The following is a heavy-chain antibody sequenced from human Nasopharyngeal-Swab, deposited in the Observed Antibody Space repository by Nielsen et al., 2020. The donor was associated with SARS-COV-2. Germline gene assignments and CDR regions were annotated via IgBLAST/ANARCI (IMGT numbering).Heavy chain of an antibody. CDR1: GFTFSSSG. V-gene: IGHV3-48*02. Sequence: GGSLRLSCTASGFTFSSSGINWVRQAPGKGLEWVSYISSATTISYADSVKGRFTISRDNAKNSLYLQMDSLRDEDTAVYYCARDHCATTACRFDYWGQGTLVTVSS. J-gene: IGHJ4*02. D-gene: IGHD1-26*01. CDR3: ARDHCATTACRFDY. CDR2: ISSATTI.